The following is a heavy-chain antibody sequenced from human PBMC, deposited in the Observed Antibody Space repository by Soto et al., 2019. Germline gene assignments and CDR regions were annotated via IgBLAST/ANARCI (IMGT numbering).Heavy chain of an antibody. CDR3: ARSSQSTVNTFYY. V-gene: IGHV4-39*07. Sequence: PSETLSLTCTVSGGSISSSSYYWGWIRQPPGKGLEWIGSIFYSGTTYYNPSLKSRVTISVDTSKNQFSLKLSSVTAADTAVYYCARSSQSTVNTFYYWRQGTLVTVSS. CDR1: GGSISSSSYY. CDR2: IFYSGTT. J-gene: IGHJ4*02. D-gene: IGHD4-17*01.